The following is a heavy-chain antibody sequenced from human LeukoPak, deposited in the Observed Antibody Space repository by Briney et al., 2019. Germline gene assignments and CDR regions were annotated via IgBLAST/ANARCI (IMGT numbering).Heavy chain of an antibody. CDR2: ITSNGGYT. V-gene: IGHV3-64D*06. Sequence: PGGSLRLSCSASGFTFSSYAMHWVRQAPGKGLEYVSTITSNGGYTYYTDSVQGRFTISRDNSKNTLYLQMSSLRAEDTAVYYCVKDSYGLDVWGQGTMVTASS. CDR3: VKDSYGLDV. CDR1: GFTFSSYA. J-gene: IGHJ6*02.